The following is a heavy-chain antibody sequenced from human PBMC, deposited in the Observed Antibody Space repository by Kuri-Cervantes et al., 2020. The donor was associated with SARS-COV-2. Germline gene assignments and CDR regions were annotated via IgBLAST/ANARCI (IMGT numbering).Heavy chain of an antibody. D-gene: IGHD2-2*01. CDR1: GFTFSSYE. V-gene: IGHV3-21*01. J-gene: IGHJ3*02. CDR3: ASQDIVVVPAANAFDI. Sequence: GESLKISCAASGFTFSSYEMNWVRQAPGKGLEWVSSISSSSSYIYYADSVKGRFTISRDNAKNSLYLQMNSLRAEDTAVYYCASQDIVVVPAANAFDIWGQGTMVTVSS. CDR2: ISSSSSYI.